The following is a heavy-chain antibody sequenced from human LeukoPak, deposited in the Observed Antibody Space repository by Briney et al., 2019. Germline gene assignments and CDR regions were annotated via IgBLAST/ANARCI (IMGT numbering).Heavy chain of an antibody. D-gene: IGHD4-17*01. J-gene: IGHJ4*02. V-gene: IGHV3-7*01. Sequence: GGSLRLSCAASGFTFSSYWMSWARQAPGKGREWVANIKQDGREKYYVDSVNGRFTISRDNAKNSLYLQMNSLRAEDTAVYYCARHDGDYSDYFDYWGQGTLVTVSS. CDR3: ARHDGDYSDYFDY. CDR1: GFTFSSYW. CDR2: IKQDGREK.